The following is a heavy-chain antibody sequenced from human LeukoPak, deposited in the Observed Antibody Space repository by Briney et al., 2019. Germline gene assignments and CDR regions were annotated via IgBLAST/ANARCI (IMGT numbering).Heavy chain of an antibody. CDR3: ARGYSDYSLGC. Sequence: SQTLSLTCTVSGGSISIGDYSWTWIRQTPGQGLEWIGNIYNTGSTHFNPSLRSRLSLSLDTSKNQFSLKLNSVTAADTAVYYCARGYSDYSLGCWGQGSLVIVSS. J-gene: IGHJ4*02. CDR1: GGSISIGDYS. V-gene: IGHV4-30-4*01. CDR2: IYNTGST. D-gene: IGHD4-11*01.